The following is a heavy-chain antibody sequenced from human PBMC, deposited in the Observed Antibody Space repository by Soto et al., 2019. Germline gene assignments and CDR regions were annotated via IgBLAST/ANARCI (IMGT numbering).Heavy chain of an antibody. V-gene: IGHV4-39*01. D-gene: IGHD3-3*01. CDR2: IYYSGST. CDR3: ARRGYYDFWSGYYTLSYFDY. J-gene: IGHJ4*02. Sequence: LTCTVSGGSISSSSYYWGWIRQPPGKGLEWIGSIYYSGSTYYNPSLKSRVTISVDTSKNQFSLKLCSVTAADTAVYYCARRGYYDFWSGYYTLSYFDYWGQGTLVTVSS. CDR1: GGSISSSSYY.